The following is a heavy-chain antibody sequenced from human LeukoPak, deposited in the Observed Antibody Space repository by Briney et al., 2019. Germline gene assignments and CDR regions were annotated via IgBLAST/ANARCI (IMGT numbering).Heavy chain of an antibody. J-gene: IGHJ5*02. Sequence: SETLSLTCSVSGGSISSRTYYWAWIRQPPGKGLEWIGSIYYSGITYYNPSLKSRFNISVDTSKSQFSLKLSSVTATDTAVYFCARHPLKAYVSDWFDPWGQGTLVTVSS. D-gene: IGHD3-10*02. CDR2: IYYSGIT. CDR1: GGSISSRTYY. CDR3: ARHPLKAYVSDWFDP. V-gene: IGHV4-39*01.